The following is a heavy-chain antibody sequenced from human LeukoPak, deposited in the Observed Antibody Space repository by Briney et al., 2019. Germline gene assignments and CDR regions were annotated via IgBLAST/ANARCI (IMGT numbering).Heavy chain of an antibody. CDR1: GGSVSSGSYY. CDR3: ARDLPTGTYRAYFDN. Sequence: ETSETLSLTCTVSGGSVSSGSYYWSWVRQAPGKGLEWVSYISSTGSDIYYADSVKGRFTISRDNAENSLYLQMNSLRAEDTAVYYCARDLPTGTYRAYFDNWGQGTLVTVSS. CDR2: ISSTGSDI. V-gene: IGHV3-48*03. D-gene: IGHD1-26*01. J-gene: IGHJ4*02.